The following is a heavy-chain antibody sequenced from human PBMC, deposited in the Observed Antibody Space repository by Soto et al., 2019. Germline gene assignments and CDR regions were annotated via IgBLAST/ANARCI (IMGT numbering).Heavy chain of an antibody. CDR3: ASQGLYYYGLDV. CDR2: INNDGSTT. Sequence: GASLRLSCAASGFPFSTYWMHWVRQAPGKGPLWVSRINNDGSTTRYAASVKGRCTISRDNAKNTLYLQMNSLRAEDTAVYCCASQGLYYYGLDVWGQGTTVTVSS. J-gene: IGHJ6*02. CDR1: GFPFSTYW. V-gene: IGHV3-74*01.